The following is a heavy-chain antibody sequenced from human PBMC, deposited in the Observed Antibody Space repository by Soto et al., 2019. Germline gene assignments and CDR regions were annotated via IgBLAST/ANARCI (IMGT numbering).Heavy chain of an antibody. D-gene: IGHD6-19*01. V-gene: IGHV1-69*13. CDR3: ARARGSSGWYFSY. CDR1: GGTFSSYA. J-gene: IGHJ4*03. Sequence: SVKVSCKASGGTFSSYAISWVRQAPGQGLEWMGGIIPIFGTANYAQKFQGRVTITADECTSTAYMELSSLRSEDTAVYYCARARGSSGWYFSYWGQGTMVTVSS. CDR2: IIPIFGTA.